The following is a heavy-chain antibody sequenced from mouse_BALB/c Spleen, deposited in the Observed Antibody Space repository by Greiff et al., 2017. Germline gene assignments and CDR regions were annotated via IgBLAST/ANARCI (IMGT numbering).Heavy chain of an antibody. CDR1: GYTFTDYA. CDR3: ARALTNYFDY. J-gene: IGHJ2*01. V-gene: IGHV1S137*01. CDR2: ISTYYGDA. D-gene: IGHD1-3*01. Sequence: VKLMESGAELVRPGVSVKISCKGSGYTFTDYAMHWVKQSHAKSLEWIGVISTYYGDASYNQKFKGKATMTVDKSSSTAYMELARLTSEDSAIYYCARALTNYFDYWGQGTTLTVSS.